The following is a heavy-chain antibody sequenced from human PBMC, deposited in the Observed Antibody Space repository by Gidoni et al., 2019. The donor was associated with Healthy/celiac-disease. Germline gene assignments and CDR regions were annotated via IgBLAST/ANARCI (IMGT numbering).Heavy chain of an antibody. Sequence: EVQLVESGGGLVQPGGSLRLSCAASGFTVSSNYMSWVRQAPGKGLEGVSVIYSGGSTYYADSVKGRFTISRDNSKNTLYLQMNSLRAEDTAVYYCASSVATNLAVDYWGQGTLVTVSS. D-gene: IGHD5-12*01. V-gene: IGHV3-66*02. J-gene: IGHJ4*02. CDR2: IYSGGST. CDR1: GFTVSSNY. CDR3: ASSVATNLAVDY.